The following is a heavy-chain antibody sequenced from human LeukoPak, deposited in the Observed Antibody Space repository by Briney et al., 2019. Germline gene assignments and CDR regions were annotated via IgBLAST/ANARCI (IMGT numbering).Heavy chain of an antibody. CDR2: MNPNSGNT. D-gene: IGHD3-9*01. CDR1: GYTFTSYD. V-gene: IGHV1-8*01. J-gene: IGHJ6*02. Sequence: GASVKVSCKASGYTFTSYDINWVRQATGQGLEWMGWMNPNSGNTGYAQKFQGRVTMTRNTSISTAYMELSSLRSEDTAVYYCARGASGSWGPTTIFNYYYGMDVWGQGTTVTVSS. CDR3: ARGASGSWGPTTIFNYYYGMDV.